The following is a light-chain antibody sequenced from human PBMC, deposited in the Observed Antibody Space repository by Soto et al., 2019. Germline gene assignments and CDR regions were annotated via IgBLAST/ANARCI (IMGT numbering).Light chain of an antibody. CDR3: QQSYTLPRT. CDR1: QSITSY. J-gene: IGKJ1*01. CDR2: AAS. Sequence: DIRMTQSPSSMSASVGDRVTITCRASQSITSYLNWYQQKPGKPPKVLIYAASSLQTGVPSRFSGSGSGTDFTLTISSLQPEDFATYYCQQSYTLPRTFGQGTKVEMK. V-gene: IGKV1-39*01.